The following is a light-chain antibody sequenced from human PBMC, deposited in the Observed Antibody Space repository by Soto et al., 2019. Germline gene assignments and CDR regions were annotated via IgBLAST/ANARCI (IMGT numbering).Light chain of an antibody. CDR2: SNN. CDR3: ATWYDSRSGWV. J-gene: IGLJ3*02. V-gene: IGLV1-44*01. Sequence: QPVLTQPPSASGTPGQRVTISCSGSSSNIGSNIVNWYQQLPGTAPRLLISSNNQRPSGVPDRFSVSKSGTSASLAISGLQSEDGADYYCATWYDSRSGWVFGGGTKVTVL. CDR1: SSNIGSNI.